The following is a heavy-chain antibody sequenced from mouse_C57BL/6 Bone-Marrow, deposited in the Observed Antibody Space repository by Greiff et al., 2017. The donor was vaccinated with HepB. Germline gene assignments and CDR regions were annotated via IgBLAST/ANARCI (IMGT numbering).Heavy chain of an antibody. D-gene: IGHD1-1*01. CDR3: ARQPPHYYGSSSYAMDY. V-gene: IGHV1-26*01. CDR2: INPNNGGT. CDR1: GYTFTDYY. Sequence: VQLQQSGPELVKPGASVKISCKASGYTFTDYYMNWVKQSHGKSLEWIGDINPNNGGTSYNQKFKGKATLTVDKSSSTAYMELRSLTSEDSAVYYCARQPPHYYGSSSYAMDYWGQGTSVTVSS. J-gene: IGHJ4*01.